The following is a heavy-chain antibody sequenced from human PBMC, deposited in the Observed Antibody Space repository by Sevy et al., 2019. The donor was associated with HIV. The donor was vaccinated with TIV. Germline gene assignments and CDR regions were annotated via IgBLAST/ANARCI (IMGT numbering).Heavy chain of an antibody. CDR2: ISWNDDK. J-gene: IGHJ4*02. CDR1: GFSLSTSGVG. V-gene: IGHV2-5*01. D-gene: IGHD4-17*01. CDR3: AHRRAVTRPYYFDY. Sequence: SGPTLVKPTQTLTLTCTFSGFSLSTSGVGVGWIRQPPGKALEWLALISWNDDKRYSPSLKSRLTITKDTSKNQVVLTMTNMDPVDTATYYCAHRRAVTRPYYFDYWGQGTLVTVSS.